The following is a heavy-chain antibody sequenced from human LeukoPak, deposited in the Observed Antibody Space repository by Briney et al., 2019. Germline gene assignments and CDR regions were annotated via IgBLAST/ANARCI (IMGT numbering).Heavy chain of an antibody. CDR2: INHSGST. Sequence: SETLSLTCAVYGGSFSGYYWSWIRQPPGKGLEWIGEINHSGSTNYNPSLKSRVTISVDTSKNQFSLKLSSVTAADTAVYYCARGYSYGSFWGQGTLVTVSP. CDR1: GGSFSGYY. V-gene: IGHV4-34*01. D-gene: IGHD5-18*01. J-gene: IGHJ4*02. CDR3: ARGYSYGSF.